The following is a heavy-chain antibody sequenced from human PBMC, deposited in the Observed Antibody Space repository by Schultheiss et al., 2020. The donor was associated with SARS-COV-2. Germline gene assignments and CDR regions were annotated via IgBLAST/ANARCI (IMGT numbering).Heavy chain of an antibody. J-gene: IGHJ6*03. CDR3: ARHGGGGSYWGDYYYYYMDV. CDR1: GFTFSGSA. Sequence: GGSLRLSCAASGFTFSGSAMHWVRQAPGKGLEWVSAISGSGGSTYYADSVKGRFTISRDNSKNTLYLQMNSLRAEDTAVYYCARHGGGGSYWGDYYYYYMDVWGKGTTVTVSS. D-gene: IGHD1-26*01. V-gene: IGHV3-23*01. CDR2: ISGSGGST.